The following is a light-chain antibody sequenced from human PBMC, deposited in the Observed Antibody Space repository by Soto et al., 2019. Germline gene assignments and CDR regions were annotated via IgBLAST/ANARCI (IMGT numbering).Light chain of an antibody. CDR2: GAS. J-gene: IGKJ4*01. CDR1: QSVSSN. Sequence: EIVMTQSPATLSASLGERATLSCRASQSVSSNLAWYQQKPGQAPRLLIYGASTRATGIPARFSGSGSGTEFTLTISSLQSQDFAVYYCQQYNNWPLTFGGGTKVEIK. V-gene: IGKV3-15*01. CDR3: QQYNNWPLT.